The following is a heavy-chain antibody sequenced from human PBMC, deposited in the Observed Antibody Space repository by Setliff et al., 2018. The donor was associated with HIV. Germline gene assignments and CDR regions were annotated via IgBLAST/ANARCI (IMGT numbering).Heavy chain of an antibody. D-gene: IGHD5-12*01. CDR1: GYTFTSYD. CDR2: ISAYNGNT. CDR3: ARGKTWLRFLDY. Sequence: ASVKVSCKASGYTFTSYDISWVRQAPGQGLEWMGWISAYNGNTNYAQKLQGRVTVTMDTSTSTAYMELRGLKSDDTAVYYCARGKTWLRFLDYWGQGTLVTVSS. J-gene: IGHJ4*02. V-gene: IGHV1-18*01.